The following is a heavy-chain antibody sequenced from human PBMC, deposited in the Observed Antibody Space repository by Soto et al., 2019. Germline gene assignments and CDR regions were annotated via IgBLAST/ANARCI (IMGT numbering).Heavy chain of an antibody. CDR1: GYNFAGYW. J-gene: IGHJ4*02. V-gene: IGHV5-51*01. D-gene: IGHD3-3*01. CDR2: IYPSDSDT. CDR3: ARGGVSTRTFDY. Sequence: GESLKISCKGSGYNFAGYWIAWVRQMPGKGLELMGIIYPSDSDTRYRPSFQGQVTISADKSISSAYLQWGSLRASDTAMYYCARGGVSTRTFDYWGQGTPVTVS.